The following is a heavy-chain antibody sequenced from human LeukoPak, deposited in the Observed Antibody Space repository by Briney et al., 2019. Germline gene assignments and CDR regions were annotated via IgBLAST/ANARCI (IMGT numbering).Heavy chain of an antibody. CDR3: AKERLRYFDWLLHRFGYFDY. CDR1: GFTFSSYS. D-gene: IGHD3-9*01. J-gene: IGHJ4*02. V-gene: IGHV3-30*02. CDR2: IRYDGSNK. Sequence: PGGSLRLSCAASGFTFSSYSMNWVRQAPGKGLEWVAFIRYDGSNKYYADSVKGRFTISRDNSKNTLYLQMNSLRAEDTAVYYCAKERLRYFDWLLHRFGYFDYWGQGTLVTVSS.